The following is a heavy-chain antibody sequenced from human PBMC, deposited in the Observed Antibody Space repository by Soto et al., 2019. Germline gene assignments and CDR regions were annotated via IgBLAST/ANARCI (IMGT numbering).Heavy chain of an antibody. Sequence: PSETLSLTCAVSGGSISSGGYSWSWIRQPPGKGLEWIGYIHHSGSTYYNPSLKSRVTISVDRSKNQFSLKLSSVTAADTAVYYCARGLDYYDSSGYYLGFFDYWGQGTLVTVSS. CDR1: GGSISSGGYS. CDR2: IHHSGST. CDR3: ARGLDYYDSSGYYLGFFDY. V-gene: IGHV4-30-2*01. D-gene: IGHD3-22*01. J-gene: IGHJ4*02.